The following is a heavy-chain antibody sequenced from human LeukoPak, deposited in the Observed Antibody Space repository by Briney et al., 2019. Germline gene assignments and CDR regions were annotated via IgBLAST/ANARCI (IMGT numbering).Heavy chain of an antibody. D-gene: IGHD4-11*01. Sequence: GGSLRLPCAASEFTFSNYVMSWVRQAPGKGLEWVSAISGSGGNTYYADSVKGRFTISRDNSKNTLYLQMNSLRAEDAAVYYCANEYSKGDIWGQGTMVTVSS. J-gene: IGHJ3*02. CDR3: ANEYSKGDI. V-gene: IGHV3-23*01. CDR2: ISGSGGNT. CDR1: EFTFSNYV.